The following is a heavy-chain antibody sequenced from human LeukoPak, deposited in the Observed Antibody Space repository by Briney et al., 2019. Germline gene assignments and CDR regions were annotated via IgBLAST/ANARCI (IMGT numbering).Heavy chain of an antibody. CDR2: ISSSSSYI. D-gene: IGHD1-26*01. CDR1: GFTFSSYS. J-gene: IGHJ4*02. CDR3: ARGDSGSYYSAY. V-gene: IGHV3-21*01. Sequence: PGGSLRLSCAASGFTFSSYSMNWVRQAPGKGLEWVSSISSSSSYIYYADSVKGRFTISRDNAKNSLYLQMNSLRAEDTAVYYCARGDSGSYYSAYWGQGTLVTVSS.